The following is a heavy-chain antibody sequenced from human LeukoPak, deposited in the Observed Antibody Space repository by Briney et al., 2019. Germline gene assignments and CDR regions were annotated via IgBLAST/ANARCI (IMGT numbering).Heavy chain of an antibody. CDR1: GFTVSSNY. D-gene: IGHD2-15*01. V-gene: IGHV3-53*05. Sequence: PGGSLRLSCAASGFTVSSNYMSWVRQAPGKGLEWVSIIYSGGSTYYADSVKGRFTISRDNSKNTLYLQMSSLRAEDTAVYFCVRGYSFGPYGMDVWGQGTTATVSS. J-gene: IGHJ6*02. CDR3: VRGYSFGPYGMDV. CDR2: IYSGGST.